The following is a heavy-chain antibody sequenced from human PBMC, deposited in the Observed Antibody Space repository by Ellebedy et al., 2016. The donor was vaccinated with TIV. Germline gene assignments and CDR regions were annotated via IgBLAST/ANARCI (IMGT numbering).Heavy chain of an antibody. J-gene: IGHJ4*02. V-gene: IGHV3-7*01. Sequence: GESLKISCAASGFAFSSYAMSWVRQAPGKGLEWVANIKQDGSEKYYVDSVKGRFTISRDNAKNSLYLQMNSLRAEDTAVYYCARARYSNTPFDYWGQGTLVTVSS. CDR2: IKQDGSEK. CDR1: GFAFSSYA. CDR3: ARARYSNTPFDY. D-gene: IGHD6-13*01.